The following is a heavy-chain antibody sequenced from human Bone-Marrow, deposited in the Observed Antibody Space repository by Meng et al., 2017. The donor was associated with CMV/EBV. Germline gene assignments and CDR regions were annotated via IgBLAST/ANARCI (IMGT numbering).Heavy chain of an antibody. J-gene: IGHJ1*01. CDR3: VTPFLVTPNY. CDR2: ISSSETNI. Sequence: GESLKISCVASGFTFSKWEMSWVRQAPGKGLGWGSYISSSETNIYYPDFVKGRFTISRDNAKNALYLQMSSLWAEDTAVYYCVTPFLVTPNYWGQGTLVTVSS. CDR1: GFTFSKWE. D-gene: IGHD4-23*01. V-gene: IGHV3-48*03.